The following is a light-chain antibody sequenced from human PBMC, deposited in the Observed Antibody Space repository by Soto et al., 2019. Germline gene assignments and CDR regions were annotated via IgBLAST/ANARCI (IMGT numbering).Light chain of an antibody. CDR1: QSVSSY. J-gene: IGKJ1*01. Sequence: EIVLTQSPATLSLSPGERATLSCRASQSVSSYLAWYQQKPGQAPRLLIYDASNRATGIPARFSGGGSGTDFTLTISRLEPEDFAVYYCQQYNNWPRTFGQGTKVDIK. CDR3: QQYNNWPRT. CDR2: DAS. V-gene: IGKV3-11*01.